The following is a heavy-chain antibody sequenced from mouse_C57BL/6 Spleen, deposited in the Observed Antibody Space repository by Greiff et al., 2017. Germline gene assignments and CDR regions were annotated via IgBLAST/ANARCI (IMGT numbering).Heavy chain of an antibody. J-gene: IGHJ2*01. CDR1: GYTFTSYW. CDR2: IHPSDSDT. CDR3: AIEEAPQAILDY. D-gene: IGHD3-2*02. Sequence: QVHVKQPGAELVKPGASVKVSCKASGYTFTSYWMHWVKQRPGQGLEWIGRIHPSDSDTNYNQKFKGKARLTVDKSSSTAYMQLSSLTSEDSAVYYCAIEEAPQAILDYWGQGTTLTVSS. V-gene: IGHV1-74*01.